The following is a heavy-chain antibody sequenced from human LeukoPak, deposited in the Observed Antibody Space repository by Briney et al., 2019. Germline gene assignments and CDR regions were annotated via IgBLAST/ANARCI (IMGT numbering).Heavy chain of an antibody. Sequence: SETLSLTCAVYGGSFSGYYWSWIRQPPGKGLEWIGEINHSGSTNYNPSLKSRVTISVDTSKNQFSLKLSSVTAADTAVYYCARAPPGSSSSSVDYWGQGTLVTVSS. D-gene: IGHD6-13*01. CDR2: INHSGST. CDR3: ARAPPGSSSSSVDY. J-gene: IGHJ4*02. V-gene: IGHV4-34*01. CDR1: GGSFSGYY.